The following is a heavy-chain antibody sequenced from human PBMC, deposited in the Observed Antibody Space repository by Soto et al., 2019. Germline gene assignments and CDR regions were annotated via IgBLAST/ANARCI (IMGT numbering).Heavy chain of an antibody. CDR3: ARDVKGYYYDSSGYPYDAFDI. V-gene: IGHV4-31*03. D-gene: IGHD3-22*01. CDR1: GGSISSGGYY. CDR2: IYYSGST. J-gene: IGHJ3*02. Sequence: QVQLQESGPGLVKPSQTLSLTCTVSGGSISSGGYYWSWIRQHPGKGLEWIGYIYYSGSTYYNPSLKSRVTISVDTSKNQFSLKLSSVTAADTAVYYCARDVKGYYYDSSGYPYDAFDIWGQGTMVTVSS.